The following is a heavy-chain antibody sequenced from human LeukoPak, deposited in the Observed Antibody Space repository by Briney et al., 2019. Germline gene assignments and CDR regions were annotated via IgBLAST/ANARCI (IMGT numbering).Heavy chain of an antibody. J-gene: IGHJ4*02. V-gene: IGHV3-23*01. Sequence: GGSLRLSCAASGFTFSSYAMSWVRQAPGKGMEWVSAISGSGGSTYYADSVKGRFTISRDNSKNTLYLQMNSLRAEDTAVYYCAKGDGCTNGVCYVHYFDYWGQGTLVTVSS. CDR3: AKGDGCTNGVCYVHYFDY. D-gene: IGHD2-8*01. CDR1: GFTFSSYA. CDR2: ISGSGGST.